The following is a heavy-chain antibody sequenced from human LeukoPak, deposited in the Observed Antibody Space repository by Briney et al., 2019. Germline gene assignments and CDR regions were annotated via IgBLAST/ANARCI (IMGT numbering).Heavy chain of an antibody. CDR1: GGSISGYH. J-gene: IGHJ6*03. CDR3: ARVPRSYYYYYYMDV. V-gene: IGHV4-59*01. CDR2: IYYSGSS. Sequence: PSETLPLTCAVYGGSISGYHWSWIRQPPGKGLEWLGYIYYSGSSNYNPSLKSRVTMSADTSKNQFSLKLSSVTAADTAVYYCARVPRSYYYYYYMDVWGKGTTVTVSS.